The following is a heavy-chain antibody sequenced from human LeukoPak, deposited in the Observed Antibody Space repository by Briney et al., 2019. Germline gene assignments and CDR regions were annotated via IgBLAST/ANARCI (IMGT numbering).Heavy chain of an antibody. Sequence: SETLSLTCAVYGGSFSGYYWSWIRQPPGKGLEWIGEINHSGSTNYNPSLKSRVTISVDTSKNQFSLKLSSVTAADTAVYYCARTNLWGVADAFDIWGQGTLVTVSS. CDR1: GGSFSGYY. J-gene: IGHJ3*02. CDR2: INHSGST. D-gene: IGHD3-16*01. V-gene: IGHV4-34*01. CDR3: ARTNLWGVADAFDI.